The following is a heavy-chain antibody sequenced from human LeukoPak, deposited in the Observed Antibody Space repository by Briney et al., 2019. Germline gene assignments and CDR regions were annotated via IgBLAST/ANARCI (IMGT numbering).Heavy chain of an antibody. Sequence: GGSLRLSCAASGLTFSTYSMSWVRQAPGRGLEWVAKIKEDGSEKYYVDSVKGRFTISRDNAKNSLSLQMHSLRDEDTAVYYCVRDQGYCTSASCRGDAFDVWGQGSMVSVSS. D-gene: IGHD2-2*01. J-gene: IGHJ3*01. CDR3: VRDQGYCTSASCRGDAFDV. CDR2: IKEDGSEK. V-gene: IGHV3-7*01. CDR1: GLTFSTYS.